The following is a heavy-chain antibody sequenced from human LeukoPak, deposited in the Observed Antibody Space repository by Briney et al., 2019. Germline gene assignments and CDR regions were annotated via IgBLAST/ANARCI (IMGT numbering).Heavy chain of an antibody. D-gene: IGHD3-10*01. CDR2: MNHSGST. V-gene: IGHV4-34*01. CDR3: ARSLWFGELYN. Sequence: SETLSLTCSVSGASVSDGNYYWSWIRQPPGKGLEWIGEMNHSGSTNYNPSLKSRVTISVDTSKKQLSLKLTSVSAADTAVYYCARSLWFGELYNWGQGTLVTVSS. J-gene: IGHJ4*02. CDR1: GASVSDGNYY.